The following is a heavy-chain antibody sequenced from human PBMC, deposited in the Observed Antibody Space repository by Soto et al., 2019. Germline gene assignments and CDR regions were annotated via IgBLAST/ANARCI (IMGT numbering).Heavy chain of an antibody. CDR1: GYTFTTHG. Sequence: ASVKVSCKASGYTFTTHGISWVRQAPGQGLEWMGWISTYNGNTNYAQKLQGRVTMTTDTSTSTAYMDLRSLRSDDTAVYYCARKYSGSSWFDPWGQGTLVTSPQ. D-gene: IGHD6-6*01. CDR2: ISTYNGNT. J-gene: IGHJ5*02. V-gene: IGHV1-18*01. CDR3: ARKYSGSSWFDP.